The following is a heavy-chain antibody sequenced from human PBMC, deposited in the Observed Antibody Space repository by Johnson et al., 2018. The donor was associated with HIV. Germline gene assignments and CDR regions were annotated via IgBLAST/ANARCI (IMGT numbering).Heavy chain of an antibody. V-gene: IGHV3-23*04. CDR3: AKDRTSGSYSDDAFDI. D-gene: IGHD1-26*01. J-gene: IGHJ3*02. CDR1: GFTFSSYA. CDR2: ISGSGGST. Sequence: VQLAESGGGVVQPGRSLRLSCAASGFTFSSYAMSWVRQAPGKGLEWVSAISGSGGSTYYADSVKGRFTISRDNSKNTLYLQMNSLRAEDPAVYYCAKDRTSGSYSDDAFDIWGQGTMVTVSS.